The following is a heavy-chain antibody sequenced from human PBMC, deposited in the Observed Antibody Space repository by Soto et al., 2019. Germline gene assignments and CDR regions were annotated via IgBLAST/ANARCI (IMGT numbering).Heavy chain of an antibody. J-gene: IGHJ4*02. CDR2: IYNGGST. CDR1: GDSISRGDSA. V-gene: IGHV4-30-4*01. D-gene: IGHD7-27*01. Sequence: SETLSLTCTVSGDSISRGDSAWSWIRQSPGEGLEWIGHIYNGGSTYNNPSLNSRLSISVDVSKNQFSLQLSSVTAADTALYYCARGPSGDKVDYWGQGTLVTVSS. CDR3: ARGPSGDKVDY.